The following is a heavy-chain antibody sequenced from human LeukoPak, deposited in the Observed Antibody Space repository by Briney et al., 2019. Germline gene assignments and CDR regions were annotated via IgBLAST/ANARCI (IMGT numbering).Heavy chain of an antibody. D-gene: IGHD3-10*01. CDR2: MHYSGST. J-gene: IGHJ5*02. Sequence: KPSETLSLTCTVSGGSISSYYWSWIRQSPGKGLEWIGYMHYSGSTNYNPSLNSRVTISVDTSKNQFSLKMSSVTAADTAVYYCARGSYYGSGSYAKWFDPWGQGTLVTVSS. V-gene: IGHV4-59*01. CDR1: GGSISSYY. CDR3: ARGSYYGSGSYAKWFDP.